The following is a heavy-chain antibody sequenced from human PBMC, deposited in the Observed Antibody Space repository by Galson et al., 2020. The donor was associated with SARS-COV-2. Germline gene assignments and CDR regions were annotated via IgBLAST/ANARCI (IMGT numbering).Heavy chain of an antibody. CDR1: GFTFSLSA. J-gene: IGHJ4*02. CDR2: ITSHGDST. Sequence: AGSLRLSCSASGFTFSLSAMHWVRQPPGTGLEHVSRITSHGDSTYTDSVKGRFTVSRDNSKNTLFLQMTNLRPDDTALYYCVKDRGVAATTGVMCFCDSWGQGTLVTVSS. V-gene: IGHV3-64D*09. D-gene: IGHD6-19*01. CDR3: VKDRGVAATTGVMCFCDS.